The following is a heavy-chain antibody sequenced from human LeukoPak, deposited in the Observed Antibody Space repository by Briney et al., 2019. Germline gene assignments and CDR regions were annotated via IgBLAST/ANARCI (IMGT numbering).Heavy chain of an antibody. J-gene: IGHJ4*02. CDR2: IYYSGST. CDR1: GGSISSSSYY. V-gene: IGHV4-39*07. D-gene: IGHD6-19*01. CDR3: AMETGDGTSFEY. Sequence: ASETLSLTCTVSGGSISSSSYYWGWIRQPPGKGLECIGSIYYSGSTYYNPSLKSRVTISVDTSKNQFSLKLTSVTAADTAVYYCAMETGDGTSFEYWGQGTLVTVSS.